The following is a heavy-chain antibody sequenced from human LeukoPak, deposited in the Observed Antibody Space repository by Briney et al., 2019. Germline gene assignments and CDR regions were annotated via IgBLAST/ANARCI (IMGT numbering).Heavy chain of an antibody. CDR2: ISDSGGVT. V-gene: IGHV3-23*01. CDR3: ARSRPATGTSRHPFDI. Sequence: GESLRLSCAASGFTFNNYAMSWVRQAPGKGLEWGSAISDSGGVTKYADSVKGRFTISRENSKNTLYLQIDSLRAEDTAVYYCARSRPATGTSRHPFDIWGQGTVVTVSS. D-gene: IGHD1-1*01. CDR1: GFTFNNYA. J-gene: IGHJ3*02.